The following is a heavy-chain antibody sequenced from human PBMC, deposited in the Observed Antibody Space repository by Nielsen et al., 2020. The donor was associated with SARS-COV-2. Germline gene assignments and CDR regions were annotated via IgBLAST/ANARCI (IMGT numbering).Heavy chain of an antibody. CDR1: GFTFSSYW. J-gene: IGHJ4*02. Sequence: GGSLRLSCAASGFTFSSYWMSWVRQAPGKGLEWVANIKQDGSEKYYVDSVKGRFTISRDNAKNSLYLQMNSLRAEDTAVYYCARDMRPGSRIAAKSHWGQGTLVTVSS. V-gene: IGHV3-7*01. D-gene: IGHD6-13*01. CDR3: ARDMRPGSRIAAKSH. CDR2: IKQDGSEK.